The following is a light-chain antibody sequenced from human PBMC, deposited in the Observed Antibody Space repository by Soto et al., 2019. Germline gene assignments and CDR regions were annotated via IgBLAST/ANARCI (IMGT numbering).Light chain of an antibody. V-gene: IGLV1-40*01. CDR2: GNS. CDR1: SSNIGAGYD. Sequence: QSVLTQPPSVSGAPGQRVTISCTGSSSNIGAGYDVHWYQQFPGTAPKLLIYGNSNRPSGVPDRFSGSESGTSASLAITGLQAEDEADYYCQSYDSRMSGSVFGGGTKLTVL. CDR3: QSYDSRMSGSV. J-gene: IGLJ3*02.